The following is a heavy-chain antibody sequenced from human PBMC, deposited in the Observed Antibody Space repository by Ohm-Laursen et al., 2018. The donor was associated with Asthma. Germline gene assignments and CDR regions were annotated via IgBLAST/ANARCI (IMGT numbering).Heavy chain of an antibody. J-gene: IGHJ4*02. CDR1: GFTFSSYT. CDR2: MNGNGDTT. D-gene: IGHD6-13*01. Sequence: GSLRLSCTASGFTFSSYTMHWVRQAPGKGLDYVSSMNGNGDTTHYADSVKGRFTISRDNSKNTLYLQMSSLRAEDTAVYHCARESYSSSWTAFDYWGQGTLVTVSS. CDR3: ARESYSSSWTAFDY. V-gene: IGHV3-64D*08.